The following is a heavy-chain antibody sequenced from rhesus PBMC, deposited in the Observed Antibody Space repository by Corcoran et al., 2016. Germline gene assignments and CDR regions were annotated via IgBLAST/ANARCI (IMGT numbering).Heavy chain of an antibody. Sequence: EVQLVESGGGLVQPGGSLRLSCAASGFTFSSYGMSWVRQAPGKGLEWVSYISNGGGSKYYADSVKGRFTSARNNSKNTLSLQMNSLRAEDTAVYYCAKDTAGTVKHGLDSWGQGVVVTVSS. CDR2: ISNGGGSK. CDR1: GFTFSSYG. D-gene: IGHD5-24*01. J-gene: IGHJ6*01. V-gene: IGHV3S5*01. CDR3: AKDTAGTVKHGLDS.